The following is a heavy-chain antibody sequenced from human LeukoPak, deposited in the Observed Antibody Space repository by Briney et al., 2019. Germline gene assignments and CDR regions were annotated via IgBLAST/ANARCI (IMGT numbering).Heavy chain of an antibody. Sequence: PGGSLRLSCAASGFTFSSYEMNWVRQAPGKGLEWVSYISSSGSTIYYADSVKGRFTISRDNAKNSLYLQMNSLRAEDTAVYYCARRITMVRGVHPTSNLFDYWGQGTLVTVSS. CDR1: GFTFSSYE. V-gene: IGHV3-48*03. CDR3: ARRITMVRGVHPTSNLFDY. D-gene: IGHD3-10*01. CDR2: ISSSGSTI. J-gene: IGHJ4*02.